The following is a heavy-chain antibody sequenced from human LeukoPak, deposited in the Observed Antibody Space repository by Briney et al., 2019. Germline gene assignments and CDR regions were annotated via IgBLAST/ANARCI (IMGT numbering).Heavy chain of an antibody. Sequence: GGSLRLSCSGSGFTFNVDGMNWVRQAPGKGLEWVSSISPDSRFIYQADSVKGRFTISRDNSKNSLYLQMESLRVEDTAVYYCANFQTVGVKPFEHWGQGTLVTVSS. V-gene: IGHV3-21*01. J-gene: IGHJ5*02. D-gene: IGHD1-26*01. CDR2: ISPDSRFI. CDR1: GFTFNVDG. CDR3: ANFQTVGVKPFEH.